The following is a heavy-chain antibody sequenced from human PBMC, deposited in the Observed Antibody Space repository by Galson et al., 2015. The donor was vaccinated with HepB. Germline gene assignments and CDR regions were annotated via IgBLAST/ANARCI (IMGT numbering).Heavy chain of an antibody. CDR3: ARSPPLRWVLDY. CDR1: GFTFSSYN. D-gene: IGHD4-23*01. Sequence: SLRLSCAASGFTFSSYNMNWVRQAPGKGLEWVSFISSSSSKIYYADSLKGRFTISRDNAKNSLYLHVSSLRAEDTGVYYCARSPPLRWVLDYWGQGTLVTVSS. CDR2: ISSSSSKI. V-gene: IGHV3-21*01. J-gene: IGHJ4*02.